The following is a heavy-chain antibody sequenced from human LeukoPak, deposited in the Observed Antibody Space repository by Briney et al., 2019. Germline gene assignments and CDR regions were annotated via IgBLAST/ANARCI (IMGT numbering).Heavy chain of an antibody. CDR2: MNPNSGNT. CDR3: ESYGDYGHYYYYGMDV. V-gene: IGHV1-8*01. Sequence: ASVKVPCKASGYTFTSYDINWVRQATGQGLEWMGWMNPNSGNTGYAQKFQGRVTMTRNTSISTAYMELSSLRSEDTAVYYCESYGDYGHYYYYGMDVWGQGTTVTVSS. CDR1: GYTFTSYD. J-gene: IGHJ6*02. D-gene: IGHD4-17*01.